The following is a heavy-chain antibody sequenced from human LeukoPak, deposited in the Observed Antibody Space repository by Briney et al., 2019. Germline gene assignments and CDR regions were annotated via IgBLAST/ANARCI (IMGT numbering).Heavy chain of an antibody. CDR3: ARGLPYLY. V-gene: IGHV4-30-2*01. J-gene: IGHJ4*02. Sequence: SQSRSLTCAVSGGSISSGGYSWSWIRQPPGKGLECIGYIFHSGSTYYNPSLKSRVTISVDRSKNQFSLKVNSVTAADTAVYYCARGLPYLYWGQATLVTASS. CDR1: GGSISSGGYS. D-gene: IGHD2-21*02. CDR2: IFHSGST.